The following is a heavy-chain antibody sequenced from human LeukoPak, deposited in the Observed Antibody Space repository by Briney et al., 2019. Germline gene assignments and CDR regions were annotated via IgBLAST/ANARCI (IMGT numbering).Heavy chain of an antibody. CDR1: GFTFSGSA. J-gene: IGHJ4*02. CDR3: TSLWQDIVVVPAAHPFDY. Sequence: PGGSLKLSCAASGFTFSGSAMHWVRQASGKGLEWVGRIRSKANSYATAYAASVKGRFTISRDDSKNTAYLQMNSLKTEDTAVYYCTSLWQDIVVVPAAHPFDYWGQGTLVTVSS. CDR2: IRSKANSYAT. D-gene: IGHD2-2*01. V-gene: IGHV3-73*01.